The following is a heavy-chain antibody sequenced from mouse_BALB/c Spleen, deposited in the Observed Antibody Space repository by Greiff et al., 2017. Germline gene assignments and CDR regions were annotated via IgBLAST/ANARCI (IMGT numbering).Heavy chain of an antibody. CDR3: ARQGSYGEVDY. J-gene: IGHJ4*01. Sequence: EVQGVESGGDLVKPGGSLKLSCAASGFTFSSYGMSWVRQTPDKRLEWVATISSGGSYTYYPDSVKGRFTFSRDNAKNTLYLQMSSLKSEDTAMYYCARQGSYGEVDYWGQGTSVTVSS. D-gene: IGHD2-10*02. V-gene: IGHV5-6*01. CDR2: ISSGGSYT. CDR1: GFTFSSYG.